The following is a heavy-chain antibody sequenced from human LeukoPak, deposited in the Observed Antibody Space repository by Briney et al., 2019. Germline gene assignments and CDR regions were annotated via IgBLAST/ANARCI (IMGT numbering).Heavy chain of an antibody. V-gene: IGHV3-23*01. CDR1: GFTFGDYA. J-gene: IGHJ4*02. CDR3: ATLPEERLVDY. CDR2: ISGSGSNT. Sequence: GGSLRLSCTASGFTFGDYAMSWVRQAPGKGLECVSTISGSGSNTYYADSVKGRFTISRDNSKNTLYLQMNSLRAEDTAVYYCATLPEERLVDYWGQGTLVTVSS.